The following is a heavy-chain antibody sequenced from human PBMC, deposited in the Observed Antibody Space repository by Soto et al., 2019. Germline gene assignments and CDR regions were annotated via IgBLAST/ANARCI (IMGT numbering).Heavy chain of an antibody. D-gene: IGHD6-19*01. Sequence: QVQLQESGPGLVKPSETMSLTCTVSGVSLSNSYCSWARQPPGKGLEWIGHIGSSGSTNYNPSLRSRVTLSVDTSKNQVSLQLSSVTATDTAVYYCAKGGGSYTTGWYNDYWGQGTLVTVSS. J-gene: IGHJ4*02. CDR3: AKGGGSYTTGWYNDY. CDR2: IGSSGST. V-gene: IGHV4-4*08. CDR1: GVSLSNSY.